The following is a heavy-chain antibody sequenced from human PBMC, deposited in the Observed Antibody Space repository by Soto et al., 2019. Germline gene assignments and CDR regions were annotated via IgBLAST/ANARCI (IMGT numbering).Heavy chain of an antibody. CDR3: AKIRISTSHQGCFDY. V-gene: IGHV4-38-2*01. D-gene: IGHD2-2*01. CDR2: IQHSGNFYDRGST. J-gene: IGHJ4*02. CDR1: GSSITSGYY. Sequence: SETLSLTCAVSGSSITSGYYWGWIRQSPGKGLEWIGSIQHSGNFYDRGSTYYNPSLKSRVTISVDTSKSQFSLNLRSVSAAETAVYNFAKIRISTSHQGCFDYWGQEILVPVA.